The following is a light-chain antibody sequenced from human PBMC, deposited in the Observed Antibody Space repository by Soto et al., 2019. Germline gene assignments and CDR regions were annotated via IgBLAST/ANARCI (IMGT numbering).Light chain of an antibody. V-gene: IGKV1-5*01. J-gene: IGKJ5*01. CDR3: QQLNSYPIT. CDR1: QTISSW. Sequence: DIQMTQSPSTLSGSVGDRVTISCRASQTISSWLAWYQQKPGKAPKLLIYAASSLQSGVPSRFSGSGSGTEFTLTITSLQPEDFATYYCQQLNSYPITFGQGTRLEIK. CDR2: AAS.